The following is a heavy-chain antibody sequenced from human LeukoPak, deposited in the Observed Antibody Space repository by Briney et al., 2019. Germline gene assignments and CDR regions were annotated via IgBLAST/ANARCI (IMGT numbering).Heavy chain of an antibody. J-gene: IGHJ4*02. V-gene: IGHV3-23*01. CDR1: GFNFNNYA. D-gene: IGHD3-22*01. Sequence: GGSLRLSCAASGFNFNNYAMSWVRQDPGKGLEWVSAISGSGAITYYTDSVKGRFTISRDNSKNTLYLQMNSLRAEDTAVYYCAKKGYYDGSGYYMYYFDHWGQGTLVTVSS. CDR3: AKKGYYDGSGYYMYYFDH. CDR2: ISGSGAIT.